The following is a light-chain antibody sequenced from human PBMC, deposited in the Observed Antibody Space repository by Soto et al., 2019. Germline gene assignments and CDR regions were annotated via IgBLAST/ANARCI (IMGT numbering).Light chain of an antibody. J-gene: IGKJ2*01. CDR1: QSVLDSSTNKNY. CDR2: WAS. CDR3: QQYYETPHT. V-gene: IGKV4-1*01. Sequence: DIVMTQSPDSLAVSLGERATINCTSSQSVLDSSTNKNYLSWYHQKPGQPPQLLIHWASIRESGVPDRFSGSGSRTDFALPISSLQAEDVAIYYCQQYYETPHTFGLGDKREIK.